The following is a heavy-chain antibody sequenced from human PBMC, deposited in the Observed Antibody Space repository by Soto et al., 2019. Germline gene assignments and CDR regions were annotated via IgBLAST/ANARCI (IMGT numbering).Heavy chain of an antibody. CDR3: ARDLYVDYYFDY. D-gene: IGHD4-17*01. J-gene: IGHJ4*02. Sequence: EVQLVESGGGLVQPGGSLRLSCAASGFTFSIYTMNWVRQAPGKGLEWVSSISSSSSYIYYADSVKGRFTISRDNAKNSLSLQMNSLRAEDTAVYYCARDLYVDYYFDYWGQGTLVTVSS. V-gene: IGHV3-21*01. CDR1: GFTFSIYT. CDR2: ISSSSSYI.